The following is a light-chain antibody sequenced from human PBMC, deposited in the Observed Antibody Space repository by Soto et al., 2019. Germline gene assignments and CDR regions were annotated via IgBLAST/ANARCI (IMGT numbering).Light chain of an antibody. CDR3: LHYKDWPRWT. V-gene: IGKV3-15*01. CDR1: QSVGNT. Sequence: EIVLTQSPATLSVSPGERATLSCRASQSVGNTLAWYQQQPGQTPRLLIYGASTTATGIPARFSGSGPGTEFTLTIDSLQSEDFAVYYCLHYKDWPRWTFGQGTKVDIK. J-gene: IGKJ1*01. CDR2: GAS.